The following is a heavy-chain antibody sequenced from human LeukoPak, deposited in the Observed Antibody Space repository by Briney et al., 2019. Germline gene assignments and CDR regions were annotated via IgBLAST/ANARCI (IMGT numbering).Heavy chain of an antibody. Sequence: GGSLRLSCAASGFTFSSYGMHWVRQAPGKGLEWVAFIRYDGSNKYYADSVKGRLTISRDNSKNTLYLQMNSQRAEDTAVYYCARDLRSSGWEYYFDYWGQGTLVTVSS. V-gene: IGHV3-30*02. D-gene: IGHD6-19*01. CDR2: IRYDGSNK. CDR3: ARDLRSSGWEYYFDY. CDR1: GFTFSSYG. J-gene: IGHJ4*02.